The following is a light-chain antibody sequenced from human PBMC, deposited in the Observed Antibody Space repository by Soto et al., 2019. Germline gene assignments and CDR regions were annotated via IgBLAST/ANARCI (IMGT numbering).Light chain of an antibody. Sequence: FALTQPPSASGSRGQSVTISCTGTSSDVGGYNFVSWYQQHPGKAPKLIIYEVTQRPSGVPDRFSGSKSGNTASLTVSGLQSEDEAEYYCCSFAGSKNRVFGTGTKVTVL. CDR1: SSDVGGYNF. J-gene: IGLJ1*01. CDR3: CSFAGSKNRV. V-gene: IGLV2-8*01. CDR2: EVT.